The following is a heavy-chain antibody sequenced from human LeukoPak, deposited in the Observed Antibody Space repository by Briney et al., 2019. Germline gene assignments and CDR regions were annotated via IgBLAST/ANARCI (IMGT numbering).Heavy chain of an antibody. CDR2: LSRSGGSA. CDR3: ASGLGFGEFYGMDV. J-gene: IGHJ6*02. Sequence: GGSLRLSCAGSGFSFSTYVLSWVRQAPGKGLEWVSSLSRSGGSAYYTDSVKGRFTISRDNSKNTLYLQMNSLRAEDTAVYYCASGLGFGEFYGMDVWGQGTTVTVSS. V-gene: IGHV3-23*01. D-gene: IGHD3-10*01. CDR1: GFSFSTYV.